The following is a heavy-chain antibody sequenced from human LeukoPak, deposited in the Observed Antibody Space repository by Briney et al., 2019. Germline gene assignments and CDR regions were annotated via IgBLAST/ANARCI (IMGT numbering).Heavy chain of an antibody. Sequence: GGSLRLSCAASGFTFDDYAMHWVRQAPGKGLEWVSGISWNSGSIGYADSVKGRFTISRDNAKNSLYLQMNSLRAEDTALYYCAKDQKYSGYLIDYWGQGTLVTASS. V-gene: IGHV3-9*01. D-gene: IGHD5-12*01. CDR2: ISWNSGSI. CDR1: GFTFDDYA. J-gene: IGHJ4*02. CDR3: AKDQKYSGYLIDY.